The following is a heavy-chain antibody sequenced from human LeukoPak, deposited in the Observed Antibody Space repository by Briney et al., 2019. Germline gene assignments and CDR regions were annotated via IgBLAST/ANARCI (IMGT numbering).Heavy chain of an antibody. Sequence: SVKVSCKASGYTFPRYDFNWVREATGQGLEGMVWMNHNSGRTGYSQKFHDRVTIPWSSSIHAPYMAVSDLSAGDAPVYYCARGGMVGDDAFDIWGQGTMVTVSS. CDR1: GYTFPRYD. V-gene: IGHV1-8*01. CDR3: ARGGMVGDDAFDI. J-gene: IGHJ3*02. CDR2: MNHNSGRT. D-gene: IGHD3-16*01.